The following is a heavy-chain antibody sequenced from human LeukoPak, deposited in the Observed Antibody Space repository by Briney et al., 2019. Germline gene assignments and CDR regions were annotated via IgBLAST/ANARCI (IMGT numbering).Heavy chain of an antibody. CDR2: IYHSGST. V-gene: IGHV4-4*02. D-gene: IGHD6-19*01. Sequence: SETLSLTCGVSGRSLSSSNWRSWVRQPPGEGLGWIGEIYHSGSTNYKPSLKSRVTISVDKSKNQFSLKLSSVTAADTAVYYCAGAVAGYYYYGMDVWGQGTTVTVSS. CDR3: AGAVAGYYYYGMDV. CDR1: GRSLSSSNW. J-gene: IGHJ6*02.